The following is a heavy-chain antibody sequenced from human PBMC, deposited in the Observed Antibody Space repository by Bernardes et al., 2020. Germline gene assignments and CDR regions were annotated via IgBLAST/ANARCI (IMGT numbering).Heavy chain of an antibody. CDR3: ARPNIGYSSGSGSLTYYYYYMDV. Sequence: GESLKISCKGSGYSFTSYWIGWVRQMPGKGLEWMGIIYPGDSDTRYSPSFQGQVTISADKSISTAYLQWSSLKASDTAMYYCARPNIGYSSGSGSLTYYYYYMDVWGKGTTVTVSS. V-gene: IGHV5-51*01. CDR1: GYSFTSYW. CDR2: IYPGDSDT. D-gene: IGHD6-19*01. J-gene: IGHJ6*03.